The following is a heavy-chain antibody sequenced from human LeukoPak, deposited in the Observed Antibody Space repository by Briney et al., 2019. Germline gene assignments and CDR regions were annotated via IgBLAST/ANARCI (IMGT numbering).Heavy chain of an antibody. CDR1: GFTFSSYG. Sequence: GGSLRLSCAASGFTFSSYGMHWVRQAPGKGLEWVTATWYDGSNKYYADSVKGRFTISRDNSKNTLYLQMNSLRAEDTAVYFCARGGHCSTTSCSNYDGMDVWGQGTTLTVSS. CDR2: TWYDGSNK. D-gene: IGHD2-2*01. CDR3: ARGGHCSTTSCSNYDGMDV. V-gene: IGHV3-33*01. J-gene: IGHJ6*02.